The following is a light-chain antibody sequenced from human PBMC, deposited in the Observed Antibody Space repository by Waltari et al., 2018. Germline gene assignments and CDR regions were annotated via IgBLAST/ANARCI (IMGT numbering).Light chain of an antibody. V-gene: IGKV3-20*01. CDR3: QQYDSSPFT. CDR2: GAS. CDR1: QSVSSSY. Sequence: EIVLTQSPGTLSLSPGERATLSCRASQSVSSSYLAWYQQKPGQAPRPLIYGASSRATGIPYRFSGSGSGTDFTLTISRLEPEDFAVYYCQQYDSSPFTFGPGTKVDIK. J-gene: IGKJ3*01.